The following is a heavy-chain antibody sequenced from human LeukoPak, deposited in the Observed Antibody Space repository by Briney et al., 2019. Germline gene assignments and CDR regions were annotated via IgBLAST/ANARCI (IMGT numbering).Heavy chain of an antibody. D-gene: IGHD2-2*01. CDR3: ARDTVIDCSSTSCFYYYYYYMDV. J-gene: IGHJ6*03. V-gene: IGHV5-51*01. CDR1: GYSFTSYW. Sequence: GESLKISCKGSGYSFTSYWIGWVRQMPGKGLEWMGIIYPGDSDTRYSPSFQGQVTISADKSISTAYMELSRLRSDDTAVYYCARDTVIDCSSTSCFYYYYYYMDVWGKGTTVTVSS. CDR2: IYPGDSDT.